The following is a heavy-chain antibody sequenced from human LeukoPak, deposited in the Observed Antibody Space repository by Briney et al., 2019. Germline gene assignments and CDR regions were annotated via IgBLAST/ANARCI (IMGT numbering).Heavy chain of an antibody. CDR1: GGSISSSPW. CDR2: IYHSGDT. J-gene: IGHJ4*02. V-gene: IGHV4-4*02. D-gene: IGHD5-24*01. CDR3: ARAENGFNIKVPVY. Sequence: SETLSLTCAVSGGSISSSPWWSWVRQPPGKGLEWIGEIYHSGDTTYNPSLKSRVTISVDKSKNQFSLKLRSVTAADTAVYYCARAENGFNIKVPVYWGQGTLVTVSS.